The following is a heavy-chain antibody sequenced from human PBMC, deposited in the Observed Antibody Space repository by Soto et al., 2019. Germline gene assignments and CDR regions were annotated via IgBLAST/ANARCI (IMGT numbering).Heavy chain of an antibody. Sequence: EVQLVESGGDLVQPVGSLRLSCAASGFTFSNYAMHWVRQAPGKGLEYVSAISNNGGSTYYANSVKGRFTISRDNSKNTLYLQMGSLRTEDMAVYYCARGSGGSSSSWGYWGQGTLVTVSS. CDR1: GFTFSNYA. CDR2: ISNNGGST. D-gene: IGHD6-13*01. V-gene: IGHV3-64*01. J-gene: IGHJ4*02. CDR3: ARGSGGSSSSWGY.